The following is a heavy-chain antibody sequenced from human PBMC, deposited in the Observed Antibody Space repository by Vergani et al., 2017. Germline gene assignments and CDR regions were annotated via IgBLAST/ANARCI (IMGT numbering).Heavy chain of an antibody. CDR2: IWYDGSNK. Sequence: VQLLESGGGLVQPGGSLRLSCAASGFTFSSYGMHWVRQAPGKGLEWVAVIWYDGSNKYYADSVKGRFTISRDNSKNTLYLQMNSLRAEDTAVYYCARVAFGGVIDEGFDYWGQGTLVTVSS. V-gene: IGHV3-33*08. J-gene: IGHJ4*02. CDR3: ARVAFGGVIDEGFDY. CDR1: GFTFSSYG. D-gene: IGHD3-16*02.